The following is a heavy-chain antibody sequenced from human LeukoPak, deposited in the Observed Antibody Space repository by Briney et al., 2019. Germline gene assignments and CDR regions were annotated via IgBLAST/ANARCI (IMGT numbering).Heavy chain of an antibody. CDR1: GLTVSSTY. CDR3: ARETCRGGSCYFDS. V-gene: IGHV3-66*01. D-gene: IGHD2-15*01. J-gene: IGHJ4*02. CDR2: IYSDGST. Sequence: GGSLRLSCAASGLTVSSTYMSWVRQAPGKGLEWVTVIYSDGSTYYADSVKGRFTISRDNSKNTLYLQMNSLRAEDTAVYHCARETCRGGSCYFDSWGQGTLVTVSS.